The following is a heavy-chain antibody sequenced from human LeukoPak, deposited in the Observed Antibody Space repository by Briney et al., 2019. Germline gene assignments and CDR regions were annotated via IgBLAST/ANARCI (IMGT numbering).Heavy chain of an antibody. CDR2: ISGSGGST. J-gene: IGHJ6*02. V-gene: IGHV3-23*01. CDR1: GFTFSSYA. D-gene: IGHD1-14*01. Sequence: GGSLRLSCAASGFTFSSYAMSWVRQAPGKGLEWVSAISGSGGSTYYADSVKGRFTISRHNSKNTLYLQMNSLRAEDTAVYYCASPSTGYFNYYGMDVWGQGTTVTVSS. CDR3: ASPSTGYFNYYGMDV.